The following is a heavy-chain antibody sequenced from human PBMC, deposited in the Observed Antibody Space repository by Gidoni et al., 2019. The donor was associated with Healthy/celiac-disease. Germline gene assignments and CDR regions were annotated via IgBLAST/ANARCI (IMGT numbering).Heavy chain of an antibody. D-gene: IGHD6-13*01. Sequence: EVQLVETGGGLIQPGGSLRLSCAASGFTVSSNYMSWVRQVPGKGLEWVSVIYSGGSTYYADSVKGRFTISRDNSKNTLYLQMNSLRAEDTAVYYCARSIAAAGTWYYYYGMDVWGQGTTVTVSS. J-gene: IGHJ6*02. CDR3: ARSIAAAGTWYYYYGMDV. CDR1: GFTVSSNY. V-gene: IGHV3-53*02. CDR2: IYSGGST.